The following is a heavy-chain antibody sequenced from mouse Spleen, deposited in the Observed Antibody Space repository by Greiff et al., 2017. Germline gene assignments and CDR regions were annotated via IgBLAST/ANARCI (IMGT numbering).Heavy chain of an antibody. Sequence: EVQVVESGGGLVKLGGSLKLSCAASGFTFSSYYMSWVRQTPEKRLELVAAINSNGGSTYYPDTVKGRFTISRDNAKNTLYLQMSSLKSEDTALYYCARRRQLDYWGQGTTLTVSS. D-gene: IGHD6-1*02. CDR1: GFTFSSYY. CDR3: ARRRQLDY. V-gene: IGHV5-6-2*01. CDR2: INSNGGST. J-gene: IGHJ2*01.